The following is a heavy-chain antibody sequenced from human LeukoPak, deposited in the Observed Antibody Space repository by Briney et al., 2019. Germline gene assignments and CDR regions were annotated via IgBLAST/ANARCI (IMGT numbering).Heavy chain of an antibody. D-gene: IGHD3-22*01. CDR3: ARSTRTYYYDNSGYYYFDN. J-gene: IGHJ4*02. CDR2: IYNSGTT. V-gene: IGHV4-4*07. CDR1: GGSISGFY. Sequence: PSETLSLTCTVSGGSISGFYWSWIRQPAGEGLEWIGRIYNSGTTNYNPSLRCRVIMSLDTSKNQFSLKLSSVTAADTAVYYCARSTRTYYYDNSGYYYFDNWGQGNLVTVSS.